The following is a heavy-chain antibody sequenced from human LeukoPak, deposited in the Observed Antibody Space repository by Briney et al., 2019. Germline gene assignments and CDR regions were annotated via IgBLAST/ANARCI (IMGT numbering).Heavy chain of an antibody. D-gene: IGHD6-13*01. CDR2: INPNSGGT. J-gene: IGHJ5*02. Sequence: ASVKVSYKASGYTFTGYSMHWVRQAPGQGLEWMGRINPNSGGTNYAQKFQGRVTMIRDTSISTAYMELSSLRSDDTAVYYCARDRLAAGGSGAWGQGTLVTVSS. V-gene: IGHV1-2*06. CDR1: GYTFTGYS. CDR3: ARDRLAAGGSGA.